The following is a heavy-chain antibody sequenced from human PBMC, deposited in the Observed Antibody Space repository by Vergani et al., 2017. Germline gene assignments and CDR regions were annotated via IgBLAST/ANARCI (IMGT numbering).Heavy chain of an antibody. Sequence: QVQLVESGGGVVQPGGSMRLSCSASGLTLSSYGVHWVRPAPGRGLESVTFTRPHEDGAFYSASVRGRFTVSRDNSKNTLYFEMNRLNVDDTAIYYCGKTQGTVVGTWWFDPWGQGTPVTVSS. CDR3: GKTQGTVVGTWWFDP. CDR1: GLTLSSYG. D-gene: IGHD1-7*01. V-gene: IGHV3-30*02. J-gene: IGHJ5*02. CDR2: TRPHEDGA.